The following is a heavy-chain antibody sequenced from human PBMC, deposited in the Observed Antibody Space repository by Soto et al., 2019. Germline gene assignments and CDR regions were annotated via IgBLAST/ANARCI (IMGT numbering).Heavy chain of an antibody. Sequence: GGSLRLSCAPSGFTFSSYEMNWVRQAPGKGLEWVSYISVSGTMRFYADAVKGRFTISRDNTKKILYLQMNSLRAEDTAVYYCARDEADSSGYYSRFWGQGTLVTVSS. V-gene: IGHV3-48*03. CDR3: ARDEADSSGYYSRF. CDR1: GFTFSSYE. J-gene: IGHJ4*02. D-gene: IGHD3-22*01. CDR2: ISVSGTMR.